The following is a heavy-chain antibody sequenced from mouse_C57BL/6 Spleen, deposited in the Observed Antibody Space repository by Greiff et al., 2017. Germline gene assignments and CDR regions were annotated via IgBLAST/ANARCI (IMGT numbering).Heavy chain of an antibody. D-gene: IGHD4-1*01. CDR1: GYTFTDYY. CDR3: ASWDEAWFAY. CDR2: INPYNGGT. J-gene: IGHJ3*01. V-gene: IGHV1-19*01. Sequence: VQLQQSGPVLVKPGASVKMSCKASGYTFTDYYMNWVKQSHGKSLEWIGVINPYNGGTSYNQKFKGKATLTVDKSSSTAYMELNSLTSEDSAVYYCASWDEAWFAYWGQGTLVTVSA.